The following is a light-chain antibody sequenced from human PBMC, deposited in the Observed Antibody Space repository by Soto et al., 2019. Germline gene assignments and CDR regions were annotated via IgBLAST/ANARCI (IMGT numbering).Light chain of an antibody. CDR2: GAS. CDR3: QQYGSSPPSWT. V-gene: IGKV3-20*01. J-gene: IGKJ1*01. Sequence: ETVLTQSPGTLSLSPGERATLSCGASQSVSSSYLAWYQQKPGQAPRLLIYGASTGATGIPDRFSGSGSGTDFTLTISRLEPEDFAVYYCQQYGSSPPSWTFGQGTKVEIK. CDR1: QSVSSSY.